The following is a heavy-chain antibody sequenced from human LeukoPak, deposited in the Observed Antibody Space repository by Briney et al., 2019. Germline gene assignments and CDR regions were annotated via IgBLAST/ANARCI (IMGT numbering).Heavy chain of an antibody. CDR1: GVSISSRSYH. V-gene: IGHV4-39*01. CDR2: IYYSGGL. CDR3: ARHPQQFDY. Sequence: SETLSLTCTVSGVSISSRSYHWAWIRQPPGKGLEWIGSIYYSGGLYYNPSLKSRVTISADTSKNQFSLKLSSVTAADTAVYYCARHPQQFDYWGQGTLVTVSS. J-gene: IGHJ4*02. D-gene: IGHD6-13*01.